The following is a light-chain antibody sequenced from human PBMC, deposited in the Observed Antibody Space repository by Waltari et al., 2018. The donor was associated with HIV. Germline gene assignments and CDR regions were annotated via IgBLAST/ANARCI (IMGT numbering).Light chain of an antibody. CDR2: DDS. J-gene: IGLJ2*01. V-gene: IGLV3-21*02. Sequence: SYVLTQPPSVSVAPGQTARITCGGNNIGSKSVHWYQQKPGQAPVLVVYDDSDRPSGSPGRGSGSNSGNTATLTISRVEAGDEADYYCQVWDSSSDHVVFGGGTKLTVL. CDR1: NIGSKS. CDR3: QVWDSSSDHVV.